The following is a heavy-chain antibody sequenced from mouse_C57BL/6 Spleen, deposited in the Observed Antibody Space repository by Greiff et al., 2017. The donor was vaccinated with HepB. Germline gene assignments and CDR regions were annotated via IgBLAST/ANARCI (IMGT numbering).Heavy chain of an antibody. CDR3: ARGGYYYGSFDY. CDR1: GYTFTSYG. V-gene: IGHV1-81*01. J-gene: IGHJ2*01. CDR2: IYPRSGNT. D-gene: IGHD1-1*01. Sequence: QVQLKESGAELARPGASVKLSCKASGYTFTSYGISWVKQRTGQGLEWIGEIYPRSGNTYYNEKFKGKATLTADKSSSTAYMELRSLTSEDSAVYFCARGGYYYGSFDYWGQGTTLTVSS.